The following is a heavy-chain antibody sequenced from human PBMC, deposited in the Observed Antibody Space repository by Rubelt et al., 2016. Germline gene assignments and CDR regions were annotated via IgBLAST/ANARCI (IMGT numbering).Heavy chain of an antibody. CDR3: AHRQTYSTSSKGVGSYFDY. D-gene: IGHD6-6*01. J-gene: IGHJ4*02. CDR1: GFSLSSRGVG. Sequence: QITLKESGPTLVKPTQTLTLTCTFSGFSLSSRGVGVGWIRQPPGKALEWLALIYWDDDKRFSPSLKSRLTITKDTSNNQVVLTMTTMDPGDTATYYCAHRQTYSTSSKGVGSYFDYWGQGSLVTVSS. CDR2: IYWDDDK. V-gene: IGHV2-5*02.